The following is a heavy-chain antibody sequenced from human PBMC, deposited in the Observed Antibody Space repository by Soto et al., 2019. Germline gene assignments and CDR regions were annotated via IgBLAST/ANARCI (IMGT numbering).Heavy chain of an antibody. CDR3: ATYDALAATTYYHYYAMDV. D-gene: IGHD3-22*01. Sequence: QVQLVQSGAEVKKPGSSVKVSCKASGDTFTKYALSWVRQAPGQGLGWMGGILPMLGTPNYAHKFQGRVTLTADEYTSTAYMELNSLRSEDTAVYYCATYDALAATTYYHYYAMDVWGQGTTVTVSS. CDR2: ILPMLGTP. CDR1: GDTFTKYA. V-gene: IGHV1-69*01. J-gene: IGHJ6*02.